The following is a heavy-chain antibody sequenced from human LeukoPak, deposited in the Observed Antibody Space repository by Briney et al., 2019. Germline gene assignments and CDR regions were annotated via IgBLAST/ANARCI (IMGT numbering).Heavy chain of an antibody. CDR3: ARDAVTYDAFDI. CDR2: VFYSGST. D-gene: IGHD2-21*02. CDR1: GGPITNYY. J-gene: IGHJ3*02. V-gene: IGHV4-59*01. Sequence: PSETLSLTCTVSGGPITNYYWNWIRQPPGKGLEWIGYVFYSGSTNYNPSLKSRVTISVDTSKNQFSLKVTSVTAADTALYYCARDAVTYDAFDIWGQGTMVTVSS.